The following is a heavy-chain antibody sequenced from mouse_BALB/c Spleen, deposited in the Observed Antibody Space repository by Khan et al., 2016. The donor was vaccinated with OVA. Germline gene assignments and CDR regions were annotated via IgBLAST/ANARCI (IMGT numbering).Heavy chain of an antibody. Sequence: EVQLQESGAELVRPGALVKLSCKASGFNIKDYYMYWVKQRPEEGLEWIGWIDPENGDTIYDPKFLGKASITEDTPSNTAYLQLSSLTSEDTAVYYCVRRGYGNYWFANWGRGTLVTGSA. J-gene: IGHJ3*01. CDR1: GFNIKDYY. CDR3: VRRGYGNYWFAN. D-gene: IGHD2-1*01. CDR2: IDPENGDT. V-gene: IGHV14-1*02.